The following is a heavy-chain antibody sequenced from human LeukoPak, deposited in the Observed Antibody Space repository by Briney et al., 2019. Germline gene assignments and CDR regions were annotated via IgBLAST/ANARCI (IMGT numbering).Heavy chain of an antibody. CDR2: IYTSGST. V-gene: IGHV4-4*07. Sequence: SETLSLTCTVSGGSISSYYWSWIRQPAGKGLEWIGRIYTSGSTNYNPSLKSRVTMSVDTSKNQFSLKLSSVTAADTAVYYCARHASGEVNNWFDPWGQGTLVTVSS. D-gene: IGHD3-10*01. CDR1: GGSISSYY. J-gene: IGHJ5*02. CDR3: ARHASGEVNNWFDP.